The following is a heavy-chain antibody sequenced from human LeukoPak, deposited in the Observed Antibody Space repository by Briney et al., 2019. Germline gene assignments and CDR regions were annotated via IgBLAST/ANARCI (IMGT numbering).Heavy chain of an antibody. Sequence: GASVKVSCKASGYTFTGYYMHWVRQAPGQGLEWMGWINPNSGDTKYSQKFQGRVTMTRDTSISTAYMELSRRRSDDTAVYYCATQRGSYLWGTDLDYWGQGTLVTVSS. CDR2: INPNSGDT. D-gene: IGHD3-16*01. J-gene: IGHJ4*02. CDR3: ATQRGSYLWGTDLDY. CDR1: GYTFTGYY. V-gene: IGHV1-2*02.